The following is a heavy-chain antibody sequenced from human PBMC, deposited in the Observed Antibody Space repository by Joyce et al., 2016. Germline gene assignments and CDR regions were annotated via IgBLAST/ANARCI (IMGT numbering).Heavy chain of an antibody. Sequence: HLQLQESGPGLVKPSETLSLTCTVSGASFSNKTYSWGWIRQSPGKGLEWFGSFRYVEDISFNPSLESRVTVSVDTSKNQFSLKLASVAAADTAFYYCAREAPCGGGGCFSGPFDVWGQGTVVTVSS. CDR2: FRYVEDI. CDR3: AREAPCGGGGCFSGPFDV. CDR1: GASFSNKTYS. D-gene: IGHD2-15*01. J-gene: IGHJ3*01. V-gene: IGHV4-39*07.